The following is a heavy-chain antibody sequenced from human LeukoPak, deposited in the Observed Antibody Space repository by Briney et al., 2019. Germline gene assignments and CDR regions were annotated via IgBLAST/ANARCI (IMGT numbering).Heavy chain of an antibody. Sequence: ASVKVSCKASGYTFNGYYIHWVRQAPGQGLEWMGWINPSSGGTNSAQKFQGRVTMTRDTSISTAYMELSRLRSDDTAVYYCARGPGQFDNWGHGTLVTVSS. CDR3: ARGPGQFDN. J-gene: IGHJ4*01. CDR2: INPSSGGT. V-gene: IGHV1-2*02. CDR1: GYTFNGYY.